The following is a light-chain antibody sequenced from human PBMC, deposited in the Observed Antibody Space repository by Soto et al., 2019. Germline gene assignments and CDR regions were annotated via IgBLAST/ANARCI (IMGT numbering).Light chain of an antibody. CDR2: GAS. CDR1: QSVSSN. V-gene: IGKV3-15*01. Sequence: EIVMTQSPATLSVSPGERATLSCRASQSVSSNLAWYQQKPGQAPRLLIYGASTRATGIPARLSGSGSGSGFTLTISRLEAEDSAVYYCQQYGDSPYTFGQGPKVDIK. CDR3: QQYGDSPYT. J-gene: IGKJ2*01.